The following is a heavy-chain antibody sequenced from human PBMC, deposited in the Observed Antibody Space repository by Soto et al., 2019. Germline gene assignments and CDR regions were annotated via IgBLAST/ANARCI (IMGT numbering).Heavy chain of an antibody. V-gene: IGHV3-15*07. CDR1: GFIFADAW. CDR3: ATRNPPYIHGLCDY. J-gene: IGHJ4*02. Sequence: EVQLVESGGGLVKPGDSLRLSCTASGFIFADAWIHWVRQVSGKGLEWVGRIKSKTDGETTDYAAPVEGRFTISRDDSKNTLYLQMNSLKSEDTAVYYCATRNPPYIHGLCDYWGRGTLVSVSS. CDR2: IKSKTDGETT. D-gene: IGHD2-2*01.